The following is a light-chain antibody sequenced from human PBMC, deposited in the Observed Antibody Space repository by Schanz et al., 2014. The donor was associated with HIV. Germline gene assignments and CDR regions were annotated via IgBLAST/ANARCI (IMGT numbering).Light chain of an antibody. J-gene: IGKJ1*01. V-gene: IGKV1-16*01. CDR2: AAS. Sequence: DIQMTQSPSSLSASVGDRVTITCQASQDIGNSLNWFQQKPGKVPERLIYAASTLHSGVPSRFSGSGSGTEFTLTIDSLQPDDFATYYCQQYSSYSPTFGQGTEVEV. CDR1: QDIGNS. CDR3: QQYSSYSPT.